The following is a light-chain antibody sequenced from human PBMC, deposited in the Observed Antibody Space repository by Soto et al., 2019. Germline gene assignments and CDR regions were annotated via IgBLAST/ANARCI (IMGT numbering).Light chain of an antibody. CDR1: QTITYY. Sequence: DIQMTQSPSTLSGSVGDTVTITCRASQTITYYLNWYHQKPGKAPRLLVYAASSLQTGVPSRFSGSGSGTDFTLAISSLQPEDFGTYYCQQSYVTPYTFGQGTNLEI. CDR2: AAS. CDR3: QQSYVTPYT. J-gene: IGKJ2*01. V-gene: IGKV1-39*01.